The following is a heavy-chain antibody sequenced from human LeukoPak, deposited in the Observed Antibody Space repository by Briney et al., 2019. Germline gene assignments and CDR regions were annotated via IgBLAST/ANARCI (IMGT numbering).Heavy chain of an antibody. J-gene: IGHJ3*02. Sequence: SETLSLTCTVSGGSISSYYWSWIRQPPGKGLEWIGYIYYSGSTNYNPSLKSRVTISVDTSKNQFSLKLSSVTAADTAVYYCAGAAPWFGEFDAFDIWGQGTMVTVSS. V-gene: IGHV4-59*01. CDR2: IYYSGST. D-gene: IGHD3-10*01. CDR3: AGAAPWFGEFDAFDI. CDR1: GGSISSYY.